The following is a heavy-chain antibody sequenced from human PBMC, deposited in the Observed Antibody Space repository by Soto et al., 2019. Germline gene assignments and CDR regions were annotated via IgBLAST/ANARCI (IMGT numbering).Heavy chain of an antibody. D-gene: IGHD2-15*01. CDR1: GFTFSSYA. CDR3: ATRLIVVVVAATPGEYFQH. J-gene: IGHJ1*01. CDR2: ISYDGSNK. V-gene: IGHV3-30-3*01. Sequence: QVQLVESGGGVVQPGRSLRLSCAASGFTFSSYAMHWVRQAPGKGLEWVAVISYDGSNKYYADSVKGRFTISRDNSKNRLYLQMNSLRAEDTAVYYCATRLIVVVVAATPGEYFQHWGQGTLVTVSS.